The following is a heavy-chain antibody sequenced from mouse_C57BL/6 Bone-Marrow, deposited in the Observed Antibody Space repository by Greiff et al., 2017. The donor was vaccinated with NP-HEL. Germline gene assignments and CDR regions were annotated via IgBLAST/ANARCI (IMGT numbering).Heavy chain of an antibody. Sequence: VQLQQPGAELVRPGSSVKLSCKASGYTFTSYWMDWVKQRPGQGLEWIGNIYPSDSETHYNQKFKDKATLTVDKSSSTAYMQLSSLTSEDSAVYYCARRRPHYAMDYWGQGTSVTVSS. CDR3: ARRRPHYAMDY. J-gene: IGHJ4*01. V-gene: IGHV1-61*01. CDR1: GYTFTSYW. CDR2: IYPSDSET.